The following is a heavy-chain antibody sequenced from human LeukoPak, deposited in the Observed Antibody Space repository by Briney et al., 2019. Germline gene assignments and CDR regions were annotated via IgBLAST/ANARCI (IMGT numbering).Heavy chain of an antibody. CDR1: GFTFSSYA. D-gene: IGHD3-10*02. CDR3: AKSYVPYYYYGMDV. CDR2: ISGSGGST. V-gene: IGHV3-23*01. J-gene: IGHJ6*02. Sequence: GGSLRLSCAASGFTFSSYAMSWVRQAPGKGLEWVSAISGSGGSTYYADSVKGRFTISRDNSKNTLYLQMNSLRAEDTAVYYCAKSYVPYYYYGMDVWGQGTTVTVSS.